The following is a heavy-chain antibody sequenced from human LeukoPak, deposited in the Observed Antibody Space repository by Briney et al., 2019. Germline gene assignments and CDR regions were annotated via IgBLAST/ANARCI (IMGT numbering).Heavy chain of an antibody. D-gene: IGHD5-18*01. Sequence: PSETLSLTCTVSGGSTSSSSHYWGWIRQSPGKGLEWIAIMYYTGSTYYNPPLKSRVTISVDTPKNQFPLKLTSVTAADTAVYYCARHRIQPPVLMDVWGQGTTVTVSS. CDR1: GGSTSSSSHY. J-gene: IGHJ6*02. V-gene: IGHV4-39*01. CDR2: MYYTGST. CDR3: ARHRIQPPVLMDV.